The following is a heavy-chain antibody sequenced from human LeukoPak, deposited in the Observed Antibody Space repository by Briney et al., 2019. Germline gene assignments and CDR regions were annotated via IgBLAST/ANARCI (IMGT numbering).Heavy chain of an antibody. CDR3: AKDIFRGSYFQYYFDY. J-gene: IGHJ4*02. D-gene: IGHD1-26*01. CDR1: GFTFDDYA. V-gene: IGHV3-9*01. CDR2: ISWNSGSI. Sequence: GGSLRLSCAASGFTFDDYAMHWVRQAPGKGLEWVSGISWNSGSIGYADSVKGRFTISRDNAKNSLYLQMNSLRAEDTALYYCAKDIFRGSYFQYYFDYWGQGTLVTVSS.